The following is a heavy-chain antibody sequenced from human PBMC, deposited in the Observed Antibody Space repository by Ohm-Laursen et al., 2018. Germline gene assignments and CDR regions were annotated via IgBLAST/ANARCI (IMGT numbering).Heavy chain of an antibody. D-gene: IGHD3-10*01. CDR1: GFTFSSYA. Sequence: SLRLSCSASGFTFSSYAMSWVRQAPGKGLEWVSAISGSGGSTYYADSVKGRFTISRDTSKNTLYLQMNSLRAEDTAVYYCAKQDGSGSYAAFDIWGQGTMVTVSS. V-gene: IGHV3-23*01. CDR2: ISGSGGST. CDR3: AKQDGSGSYAAFDI. J-gene: IGHJ3*02.